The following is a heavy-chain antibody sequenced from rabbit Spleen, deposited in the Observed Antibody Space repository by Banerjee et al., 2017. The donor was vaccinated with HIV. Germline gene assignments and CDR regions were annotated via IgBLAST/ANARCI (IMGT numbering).Heavy chain of an antibody. D-gene: IGHD4-2*01. V-gene: IGHV1S45*01. CDR3: TRDAAGREDFNL. CDR2: IYTGSSGST. Sequence: QEQLEESGGDLVKPGASLTLTCKASGIDFSSSYYMCWVRQAPGKGLEWIACIYTGSSGSTYYASWAKGRFTISKTSSTTVALQVTSLTAADTATYFCTRDAAGREDFNLWGPGTLVTVS. CDR1: GIDFSSSYY. J-gene: IGHJ4*01.